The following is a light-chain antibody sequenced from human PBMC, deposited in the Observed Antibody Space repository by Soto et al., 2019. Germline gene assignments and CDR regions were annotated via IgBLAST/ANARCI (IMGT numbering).Light chain of an antibody. V-gene: IGKV3-15*01. Sequence: DIVMTQSPGTLSVSPGERATLSCSARQSVGTNLAWYQQRPGQAHRLLLYGASTRASGIPTRFSGSGSGTDFTLTIRRLKSEDFAVYYCQQNNYWPRITCGQGTRVAIK. CDR3: QQNNYWPRIT. J-gene: IGKJ5*01. CDR1: QSVGTN. CDR2: GAS.